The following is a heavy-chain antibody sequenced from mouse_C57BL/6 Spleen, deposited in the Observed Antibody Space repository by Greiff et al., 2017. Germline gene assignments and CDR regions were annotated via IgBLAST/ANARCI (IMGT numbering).Heavy chain of an antibody. Sequence: VQLQQSGAELVRPGASVKLSCTASGFNIQDDYMHWVKQRPEPGLEWIGWLDPENGDTEYASQFQGKATITADTSSHTAYLQLSSLTSDDTAVYYCTMVTTNYAMDYWGQGTSVTVSS. J-gene: IGHJ4*01. CDR2: LDPENGDT. CDR1: GFNIQDDY. V-gene: IGHV14-4*01. CDR3: TMVTTNYAMDY. D-gene: IGHD2-2*01.